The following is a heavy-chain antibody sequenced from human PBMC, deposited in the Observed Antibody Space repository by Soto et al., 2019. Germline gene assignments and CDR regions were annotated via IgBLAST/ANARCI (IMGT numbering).Heavy chain of an antibody. V-gene: IGHV3-30*18. CDR3: AKDRSGSPLRYYFDY. J-gene: IGHJ4*02. CDR1: GFTFSSYG. Sequence: QVQLVESGGGVVQPGRSLRLSCAASGFTFSSYGMHWVRQAPGKGLEWVAVISYDGSNKYYADSVKGRFTISRDNSNNKLYLQMNSLRAEDTAVYYCAKDRSGSPLRYYFDYWGQGTLVTVSS. CDR2: ISYDGSNK. D-gene: IGHD1-26*01.